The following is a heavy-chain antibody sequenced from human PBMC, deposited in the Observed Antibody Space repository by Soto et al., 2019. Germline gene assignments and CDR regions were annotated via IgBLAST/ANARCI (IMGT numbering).Heavy chain of an antibody. D-gene: IGHD3-10*01. CDR1: GYTLTELS. J-gene: IGHJ3*02. Sequence: RASVKVSCKVSGYTLTELSMHWVRQAPGKGLEWMGGFDPEDGETIYAQKFQGRVTMTEDTSTDTAYMELSSLRSEDTAVYYCATLGITMVRGVIGAFDIWGQGTMVTVSS. V-gene: IGHV1-24*01. CDR2: FDPEDGET. CDR3: ATLGITMVRGVIGAFDI.